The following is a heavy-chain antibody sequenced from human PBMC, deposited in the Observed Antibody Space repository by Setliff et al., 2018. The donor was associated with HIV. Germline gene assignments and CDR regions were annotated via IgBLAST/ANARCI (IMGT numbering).Heavy chain of an antibody. V-gene: IGHV1-2*02. CDR1: GYTFTGYY. CDR2: INPNSGGT. Sequence: ASVTVSCKASGYTFTGYYMLWVRQDPGQALEWMGWINPNSGGTNYAQKFQGRVTMTRDTSISTAYMKLSRLRSDDTAVYYCARANSPLSFIDYWGQGTLVTVSS. J-gene: IGHJ4*02. D-gene: IGHD1-7*01. CDR3: ARANSPLSFIDY.